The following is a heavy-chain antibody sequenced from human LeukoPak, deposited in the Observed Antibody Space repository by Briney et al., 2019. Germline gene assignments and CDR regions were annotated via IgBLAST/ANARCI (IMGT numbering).Heavy chain of an antibody. CDR1: GFTVSSNY. Sequence: GGSLRLSCAASGFTVSSNYMSWVRQAPGKGLEWVSVIYSGGSTYYADSVKGRFTISRDNSKNTLYLQMNSLRAEVTAVYYCARDKAASPNNWFDPWGQGTLVTVSS. D-gene: IGHD6-25*01. CDR2: IYSGGST. V-gene: IGHV3-66*01. CDR3: ARDKAASPNNWFDP. J-gene: IGHJ5*02.